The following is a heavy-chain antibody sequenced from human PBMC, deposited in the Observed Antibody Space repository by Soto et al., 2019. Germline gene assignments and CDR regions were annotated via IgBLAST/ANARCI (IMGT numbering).Heavy chain of an antibody. CDR3: ARGSWDDVSGHYYMDV. CDR1: GDSVSSNSAG. Sequence: PSQTLSLTCDISGDSVSSNSAGWNWIRQTPSRGLEWLGRTYYKSKWYYTYAASVKSRITVSPDTSNNQFSLQLTSVTPEDTAFYYCARGSWDDVSGHYYMDVWDKGTTVTVSS. D-gene: IGHD1-1*01. V-gene: IGHV6-1*01. J-gene: IGHJ6*03. CDR2: TYYKSKWYY.